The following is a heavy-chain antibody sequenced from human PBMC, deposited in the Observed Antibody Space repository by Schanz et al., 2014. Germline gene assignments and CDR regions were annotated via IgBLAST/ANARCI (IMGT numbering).Heavy chain of an antibody. CDR1: GFTVNTNY. J-gene: IGHJ4*02. Sequence: VQLVESGGELIQPGGSLRLSCAVSGFTVNTNYMSWVRQAPGKGLEWVAVIWFDGNNKYYADSVKGRFTISRDNSKNTLYLQMNSLRTEDTAVYFCAKSYDTSGYSGFDYWGQGTLVTVSS. CDR2: IWFDGNNK. V-gene: IGHV3-30*02. D-gene: IGHD3-22*01. CDR3: AKSYDTSGYSGFDY.